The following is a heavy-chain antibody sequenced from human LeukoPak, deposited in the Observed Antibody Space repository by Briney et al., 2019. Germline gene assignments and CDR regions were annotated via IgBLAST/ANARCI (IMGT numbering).Heavy chain of an antibody. J-gene: IGHJ6*03. CDR2: VNHSGST. CDR3: ARGAARYYYYMDV. V-gene: IGHV4-34*01. Sequence: EPSETLSLTCTVYGGSFSGYYWSWIRQPPGKGLEWIGEVNHSGSTNYNPSLKSRVTISVDTSKNQFSLKLSSVTAADTAVYYCARGAARYYYYMDVWGKGTTVTVS. CDR1: GGSFSGYY. D-gene: IGHD6-6*01.